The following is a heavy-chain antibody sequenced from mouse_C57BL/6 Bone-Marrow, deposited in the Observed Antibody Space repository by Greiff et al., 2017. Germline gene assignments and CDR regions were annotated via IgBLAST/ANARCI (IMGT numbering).Heavy chain of an antibody. CDR1: GYTFTSYG. V-gene: IGHV1-81*01. Sequence: VQLQQSGAELVRPGASVKLSCKASGYTFTSYGISWVKQRTGQGLEWIGEIYPRSGNTYYNEKFKGKATLTADKSSSTAYMELRSLTSEDSAVYFCARDSNFNYYAMDYWGQGTSVTVSS. J-gene: IGHJ4*01. CDR3: ARDSNFNYYAMDY. D-gene: IGHD2-5*01. CDR2: IYPRSGNT.